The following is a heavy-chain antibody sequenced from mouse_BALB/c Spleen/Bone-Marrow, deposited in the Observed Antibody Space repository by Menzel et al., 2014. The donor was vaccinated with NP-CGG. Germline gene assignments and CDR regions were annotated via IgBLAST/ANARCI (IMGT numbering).Heavy chain of an antibody. Sequence: DVKLVESGGGLVQPGGSLKLSCAASGFDSSRYWMTWVRQAPGKGLEWIGEINPASSTINYTPSLKDKFIISRDNAKNTLYLQMSKVRSEDTALDYCAKNYYYGYVAYWGQGTLVTVSA. CDR3: AKNYYYGYVAY. CDR2: INPASSTI. D-gene: IGHD1-2*01. J-gene: IGHJ3*01. V-gene: IGHV4-1*02. CDR1: GFDSSRYW.